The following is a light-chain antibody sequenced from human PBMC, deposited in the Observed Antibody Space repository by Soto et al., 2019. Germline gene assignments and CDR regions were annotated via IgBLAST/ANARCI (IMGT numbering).Light chain of an antibody. J-gene: IGLJ2*01. CDR2: EGN. CDR1: SSDVGSYNF. V-gene: IGLV2-23*03. CDR3: CSYAGSSTFVV. Sequence: QSALTQPASVSGSPGQSITISCAGTSSDVGSYNFVSWYQQHPGKAPKLMIYEGNKRPSGVSNRFSGSKSGNTASLTISGLQAADEADYYCCSYAGSSTFVVFGGGTKSPS.